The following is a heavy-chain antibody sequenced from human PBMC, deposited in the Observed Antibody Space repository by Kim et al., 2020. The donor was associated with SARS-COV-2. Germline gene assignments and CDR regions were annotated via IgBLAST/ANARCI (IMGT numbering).Heavy chain of an antibody. V-gene: IGHV3-23*01. D-gene: IGHD3-10*01. CDR3: AKEVGAWFGRGHDYSYFGLDV. J-gene: IGHJ6*02. CDR2: ISASGVTT. CDR1: GFNFNCYA. Sequence: GGSLRLSCAASGFNFNCYAMSWVRQAPGKGLEWVSVISASGVTTYYADSVKGRFTISRDNSRNTLNLQMNSLRAEDTAIYFCAKEVGAWFGRGHDYSYFGLDVWGQGTSVIVSS.